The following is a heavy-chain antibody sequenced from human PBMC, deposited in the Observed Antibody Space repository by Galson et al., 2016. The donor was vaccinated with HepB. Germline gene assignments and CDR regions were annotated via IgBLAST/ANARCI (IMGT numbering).Heavy chain of an antibody. Sequence: SVKVSCKASGYTFITYGLSWVRQAPGQGLEWMGWLSPYSGHTKSANKFQDRITLTRDTSTNTAYMELRSLRVDDTAVYYCARGHYGTGSYFADYWAQGTLVTVSS. V-gene: IGHV1-18*01. CDR2: LSPYSGHT. D-gene: IGHD3-10*01. CDR1: GYTFITYG. J-gene: IGHJ4*02. CDR3: ARGHYGTGSYFADY.